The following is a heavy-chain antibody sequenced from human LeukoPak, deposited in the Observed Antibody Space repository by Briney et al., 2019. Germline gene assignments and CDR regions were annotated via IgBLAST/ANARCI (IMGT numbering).Heavy chain of an antibody. D-gene: IGHD6-19*01. CDR2: ITSKPNSYAT. CDR3: TGGRVWYSPDY. Sequence: PGGSLRLSCAASGFTFSCSVMHWVRQASGKGLEWVGRITSKPNSYATVYAASVKGRFTISSDDSKNTAYLQMNSLKTEDTAVYDCTGGRVWYSPDYWGQGTLVTVSS. V-gene: IGHV3-73*01. J-gene: IGHJ4*02. CDR1: GFTFSCSV.